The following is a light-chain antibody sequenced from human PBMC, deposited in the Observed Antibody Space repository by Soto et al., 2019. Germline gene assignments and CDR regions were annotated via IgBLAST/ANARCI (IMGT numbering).Light chain of an antibody. CDR2: AAS. Sequence: DIPMTQSPSSLSASVGDSVTITCRASQNIKTYLNWYQQKPGKAPNLLIYAASSLHSGVPSRFSGSGSGTDFTLTISSLQPEDFATYYCQQSFRSPPWTFGQGTKVEIK. J-gene: IGKJ1*01. V-gene: IGKV1-39*01. CDR1: QNIKTY. CDR3: QQSFRSPPWT.